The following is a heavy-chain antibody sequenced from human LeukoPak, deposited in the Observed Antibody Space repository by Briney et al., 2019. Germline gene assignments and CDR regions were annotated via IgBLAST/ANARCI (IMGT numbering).Heavy chain of an antibody. V-gene: IGHV3-21*01. CDR2: ITSTSNHI. J-gene: IGHJ4*02. CDR3: ARVYSANGYGSGYYDY. D-gene: IGHD3-10*01. CDR1: GFTFSSYE. Sequence: PGGSLRLSCAASGFTFSSYELNWVRQAPGKGLEWVSAITSTSNHINYADSVKGRFTISRDCANNSLYLQMNSLRAEDTAVYYCARVYSANGYGSGYYDYWGQGTLVTVSS.